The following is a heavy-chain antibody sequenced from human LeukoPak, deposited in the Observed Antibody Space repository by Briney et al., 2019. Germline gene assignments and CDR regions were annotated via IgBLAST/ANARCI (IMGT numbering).Heavy chain of an antibody. V-gene: IGHV4-59*12. J-gene: IGHJ4*02. Sequence: PSETLSLTCTVTGGSISSYYWSWIRQPPGKGLEWIGYIYYSGSTNYNPSLKSRVTISVDTSKNQFSLKLSSVTAADTAVYYCARWPVYWGQGTLVTVSS. CDR3: ARWPVY. CDR2: IYYSGST. CDR1: GGSISSYY.